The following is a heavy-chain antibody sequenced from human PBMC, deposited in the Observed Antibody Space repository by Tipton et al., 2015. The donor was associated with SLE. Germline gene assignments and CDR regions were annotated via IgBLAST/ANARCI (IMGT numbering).Heavy chain of an antibody. V-gene: IGHV1-69*05. CDR1: GGTFSSYA. CDR3: ARDSRGDYYYYYYMDV. CDR2: IIPILGIA. J-gene: IGHJ6*03. Sequence: QSGPEVKKPGSSVKVSCKASGGTFSSYAISWVRQAPGQGLEWMGGIIPILGIANYAQKFQGRVTITTDESTSTAYMELSSLRSEDTAVYYCARDSRGDYYYYYYMDVWGKGTTVTISS.